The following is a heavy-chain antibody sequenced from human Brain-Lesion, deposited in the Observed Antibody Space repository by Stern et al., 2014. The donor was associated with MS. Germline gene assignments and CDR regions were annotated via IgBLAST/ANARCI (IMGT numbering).Heavy chain of an antibody. J-gene: IGHJ4*02. CDR3: AKLWLGELPESPFDY. CDR1: GGSISSSSYY. D-gene: IGHD3-10*01. Sequence: QLQLQESGPGLVKPSETLSLTCTVSGGSISSSSYYWGWIRQPPGKGLEWIGSIYYRGSTYYNPSLKSRVTLSMDTSQNQFSLRLSSVTAADTAVYFCAKLWLGELPESPFDYWGQGTLVTVSS. CDR2: IYYRGST. V-gene: IGHV4-39*01.